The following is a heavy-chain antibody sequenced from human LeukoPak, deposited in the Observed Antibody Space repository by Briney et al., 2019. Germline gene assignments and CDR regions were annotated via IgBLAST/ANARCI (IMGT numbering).Heavy chain of an antibody. CDR2: IHHSGTT. D-gene: IGHD4-11*01. Sequence: PSETLSLTCAVSGGSISSANWWSWVRHPPGKGLEWIGEIHHSGTTTYNPPLKSGLTISVDKSKNQFSLTLNSVTAADTAVYFCTRERLNDYNNPTDAFDIWGQGTMVTVSS. J-gene: IGHJ3*02. CDR1: GGSISSANW. CDR3: TRERLNDYNNPTDAFDI. V-gene: IGHV4-4*02.